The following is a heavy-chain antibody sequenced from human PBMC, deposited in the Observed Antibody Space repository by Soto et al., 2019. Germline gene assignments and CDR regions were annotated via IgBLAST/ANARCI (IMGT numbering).Heavy chain of an antibody. Sequence: QVQLVQSGAEVKMPGASVKVSCKASGYTFTSHDINWERQATGQGLEWMGWMNPNSGNTGYGQKFQGRITMTRNTSTTTAYMELSSLKSDDTAVYYCARGRYAIRGAFIIGELDHWGQGSLVIVSS. CDR1: GYTFTSHD. V-gene: IGHV1-8*01. J-gene: IGHJ4*02. CDR3: ARGRYAIRGAFIIGELDH. D-gene: IGHD3-10*01. CDR2: MNPNSGNT.